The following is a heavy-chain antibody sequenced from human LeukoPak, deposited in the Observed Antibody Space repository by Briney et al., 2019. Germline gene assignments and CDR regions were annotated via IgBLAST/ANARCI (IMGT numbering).Heavy chain of an antibody. CDR2: IYYSGST. CDR1: GGSISSSSYY. V-gene: IGHV4-39*07. Sequence: SETLSLTCTVSGGSISSSSYYWGWIRQPPGKGLEWIGSIYYSGSTYYNPSLKSRVTMSVDTSKNQFSLKLSSVTAADTAVYYCARDSAAAAGTMDYWGQGTLVTVSS. D-gene: IGHD6-13*01. J-gene: IGHJ4*02. CDR3: ARDSAAAAGTMDY.